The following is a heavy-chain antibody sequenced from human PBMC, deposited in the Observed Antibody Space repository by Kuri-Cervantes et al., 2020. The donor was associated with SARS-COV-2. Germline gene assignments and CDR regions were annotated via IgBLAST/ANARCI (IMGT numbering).Heavy chain of an antibody. V-gene: IGHV4-30-4*08. CDR1: GGSISSGDYY. J-gene: IGHJ4*02. Sequence: LRLSCTVSGGSISSGDYYWSWIRQPPGKGLEWIGYIYYSGSTYYNPSLKSRVTISVDTSKNQFSLKLSSVTAADTAVYYCARVFDYGSGRPRAFDYWGQGTLVTVSS. CDR3: ARVFDYGSGRPRAFDY. D-gene: IGHD3-10*01. CDR2: IYYSGST.